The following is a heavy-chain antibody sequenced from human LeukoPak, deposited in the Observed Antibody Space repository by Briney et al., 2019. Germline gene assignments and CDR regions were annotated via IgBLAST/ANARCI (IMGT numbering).Heavy chain of an antibody. J-gene: IGHJ4*02. D-gene: IGHD2/OR15-2a*01. CDR2: FGPEDGET. Sequence: ASVKVSCKVSGYTLTELSMHWVRQAPGKGLEWMGGFGPEDGETIYAQKFQGRVTMTEDTSTDTAYMELSSLRSEDTAVYYCATPFRHPSRWYFDYWGQGTLVTVSS. V-gene: IGHV1-24*01. CDR1: GYTLTELS. CDR3: ATPFRHPSRWYFDY.